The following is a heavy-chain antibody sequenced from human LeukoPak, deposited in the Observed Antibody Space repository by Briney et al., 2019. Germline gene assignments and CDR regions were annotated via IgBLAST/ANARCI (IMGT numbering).Heavy chain of an antibody. D-gene: IGHD3-10*01. CDR1: GGSISSYY. CDR2: IYYSGST. Sequence: SETLSLTCTVSGGSISSYYWSCIRQPPGKGLEWIGYIYYSGSTNYNPSLKSRVTISVDTSKNQFSLKLSSVTAADTAVYYCARAPTYGSGSYYLYYFDYWGQGTLVTVSS. CDR3: ARAPTYGSGSYYLYYFDY. V-gene: IGHV4-59*01. J-gene: IGHJ4*02.